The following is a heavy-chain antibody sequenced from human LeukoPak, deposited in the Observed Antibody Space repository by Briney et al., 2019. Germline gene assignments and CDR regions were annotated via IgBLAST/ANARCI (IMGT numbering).Heavy chain of an antibody. CDR1: GGTFSSYA. Sequence: SVKVSCKASGGTFSSYAISWVRQAPGQGLEWMGGIIPIFGTANYAQKLQGRVTITADKSTSTAYMELSSLRSEDTAVYYCARSPIAAGSKNWFDPWGQGTLVTVSS. CDR3: ARSPIAAGSKNWFDP. CDR2: IIPIFGTA. D-gene: IGHD6-13*01. V-gene: IGHV1-69*06. J-gene: IGHJ5*02.